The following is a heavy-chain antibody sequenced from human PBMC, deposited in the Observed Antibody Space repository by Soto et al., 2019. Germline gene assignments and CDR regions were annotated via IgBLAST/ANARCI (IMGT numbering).Heavy chain of an antibody. D-gene: IGHD3-10*01. CDR1: GFTFGSYA. CDR2: ISGSGGST. Sequence: PGGSLRLSCAASGFTFGSYAMSWVRQAPGKGLEWVSAISGSGGSTYYADSVKGRFTISRDNSKNTLYLQMNSLRAEDTAVYYCAKPLRGSGSYPYWGQGTLVTVSS. CDR3: AKPLRGSGSYPY. V-gene: IGHV3-23*01. J-gene: IGHJ4*02.